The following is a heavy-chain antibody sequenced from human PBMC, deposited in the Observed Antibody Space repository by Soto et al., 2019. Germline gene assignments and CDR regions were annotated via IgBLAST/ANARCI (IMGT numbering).Heavy chain of an antibody. CDR1: GGSFSGYY. CDR2: INHSGST. V-gene: IGHV4-34*01. Sequence: QVQLQQWGAGLLKPSETLSLTCAVYGGSFSGYYWSWIRQPPGKGLEWIGEINHSGSTNYNPSLKSRVTISVETSKNQFALKLRSVTAADTAVYYCARLARYWGQGTLVTVSS. CDR3: ARLARY. J-gene: IGHJ4*02.